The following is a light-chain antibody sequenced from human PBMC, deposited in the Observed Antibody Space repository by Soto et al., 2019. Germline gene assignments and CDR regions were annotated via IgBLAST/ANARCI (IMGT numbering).Light chain of an antibody. CDR3: SSSTTSTTRV. V-gene: IGLV2-14*03. J-gene: IGLJ1*01. Sequence: QSALTQPASVSGSPGQSITLSCTGTSSDVGAYNSVSWYQQHPGKAPKLIIYDVSTRPSAVSNRFSGSKSGNTASLTMSGPQPEDEADYYCSSSTTSTTRVFGTGTKLTVL. CDR1: SSDVGAYNS. CDR2: DVS.